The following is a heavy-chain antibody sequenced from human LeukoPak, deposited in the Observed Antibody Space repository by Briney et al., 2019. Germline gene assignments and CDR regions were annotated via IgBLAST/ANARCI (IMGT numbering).Heavy chain of an antibody. D-gene: IGHD6-19*01. CDR2: ISSSSSTI. CDR3: AKRHSSGFVY. CDR1: GFTFSSYS. V-gene: IGHV3-48*01. Sequence: PGGSLRLSCAASGFTFSSYSMNWVRQAPGKGLEWVSYISSSSSTIYYADSVKGRFTISRDNSKNTLYLQMNSLRAEDTAVYYCAKRHSSGFVYWGQGTLVTVSS. J-gene: IGHJ4*02.